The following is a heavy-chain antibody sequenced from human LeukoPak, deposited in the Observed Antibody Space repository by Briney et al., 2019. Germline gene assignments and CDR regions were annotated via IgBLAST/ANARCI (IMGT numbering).Heavy chain of an antibody. Sequence: GGSLRLSCAASGFTFSSYGMSWVRQAPGKGLEWVSAISGSGGSTYYADSVKGRFTISRDNSKNTLYLQMNSLRAEDTAVYYCAKDRRITMVRGVIITTSLDYWGQGTLVTVSS. CDR1: GFTFSSYG. V-gene: IGHV3-23*01. J-gene: IGHJ4*02. D-gene: IGHD3-10*01. CDR3: AKDRRITMVRGVIITTSLDY. CDR2: ISGSGGST.